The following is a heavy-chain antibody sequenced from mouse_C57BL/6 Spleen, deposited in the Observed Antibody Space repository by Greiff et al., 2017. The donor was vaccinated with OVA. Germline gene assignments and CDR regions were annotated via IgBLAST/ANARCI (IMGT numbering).Heavy chain of an antibody. Sequence: QVQLQQSGPELVKPGASVKISCKASGYAFSSSWMNWVKQRPGKGLEWIGRIYPGDGDTNYNGKFKGKATLTADKSSSTAYMQLSSLTSEDSAVCFCASPSTMVTTYFDYWGQGTTLTVSS. D-gene: IGHD2-2*01. V-gene: IGHV1-82*01. CDR3: ASPSTMVTTYFDY. CDR1: GYAFSSSW. CDR2: IYPGDGDT. J-gene: IGHJ2*01.